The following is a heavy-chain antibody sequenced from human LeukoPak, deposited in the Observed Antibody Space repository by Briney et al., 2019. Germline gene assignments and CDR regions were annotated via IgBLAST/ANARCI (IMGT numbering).Heavy chain of an antibody. V-gene: IGHV1-46*01. Sequence: ASVKVSCKASGYTFSTYYMHWVRQAPGQGLEWMGVINPSGGSTSYAQKFQGRITMTRDTSTSSVYMEVSSLRSEDTAVYYCARDNSGDHETNWFDPWGQGTLVTVSS. CDR1: GYTFSTYY. CDR2: INPSGGST. D-gene: IGHD4-17*01. J-gene: IGHJ5*02. CDR3: ARDNSGDHETNWFDP.